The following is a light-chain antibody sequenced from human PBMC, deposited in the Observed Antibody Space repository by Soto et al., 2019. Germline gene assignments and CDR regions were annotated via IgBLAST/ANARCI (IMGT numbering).Light chain of an antibody. CDR2: KAS. CDR3: QHYNSYSEA. CDR1: QSISSW. V-gene: IGKV1-5*03. Sequence: DIQMTQSPSTLSASVGHRVTITCRASQSISSWLAWYQQKPGKAPKLLIYKASSLESGVPSRFSGSVYGTEFNLTISSLQPDDFATYYCQHYNSYSEAFGQGTKVDIK. J-gene: IGKJ1*01.